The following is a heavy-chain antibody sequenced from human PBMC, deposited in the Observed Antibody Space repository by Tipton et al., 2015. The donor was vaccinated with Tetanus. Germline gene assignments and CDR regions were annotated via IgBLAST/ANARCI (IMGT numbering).Heavy chain of an antibody. CDR2: IKQDGNEK. J-gene: IGHJ2*01. Sequence: SLRLSCAASGFDFRSDWMTWVRQAPGKGLEWVANIKQDGNEKYHVDSVKGRFTISRDNGKNLLYLEMNSLRVEDTAVYYCARVWGRGQLVTKPNWYFDLWGRGTLVTVSS. CDR1: GFDFRSDW. V-gene: IGHV3-7*03. CDR3: ARVWGRGQLVTKPNWYFDL. D-gene: IGHD6-6*01.